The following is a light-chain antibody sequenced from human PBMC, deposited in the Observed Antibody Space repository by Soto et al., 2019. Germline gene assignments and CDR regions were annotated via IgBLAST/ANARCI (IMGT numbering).Light chain of an antibody. V-gene: IGKV3-20*01. CDR1: QSVSSNY. J-gene: IGKJ1*01. CDR3: QQYGNSPRP. CDR2: GAT. Sequence: EIVLTQSPGTLSLSPGERATLSCRASQSVSSNYLAWYQQTPGQAPRLLMYGATSRATGILDRFSGSGSGTDFTLTISRLEPEDFSVYYCQQYGNSPRPFGQGTKVDIK.